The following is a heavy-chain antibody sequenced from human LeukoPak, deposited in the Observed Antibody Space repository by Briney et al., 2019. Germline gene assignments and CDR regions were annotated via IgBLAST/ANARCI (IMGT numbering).Heavy chain of an antibody. CDR2: MNPNSGNT. CDR3: ARSPHYDFWSGYYIAHYYYYMDV. CDR1: GYTFTSYE. J-gene: IGHJ6*03. V-gene: IGHV1-8*01. Sequence: ASVKVSCKASGYTFTSYEINWVRQATGQGLEWMGWMNPNSGNTGYAQKFQGRVTMTRNTSISTAYMELSSLRSEDTAVYYCARSPHYDFWSGYYIAHYYYYMDVWGKGTTVTVSS. D-gene: IGHD3-3*01.